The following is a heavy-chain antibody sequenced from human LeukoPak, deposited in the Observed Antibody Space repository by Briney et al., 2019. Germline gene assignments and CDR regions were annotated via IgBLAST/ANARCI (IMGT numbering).Heavy chain of an antibody. CDR1: GFIFDDYA. J-gene: IGHJ6*02. D-gene: IGHD6-19*01. Sequence: GGSLRLSCVASGFIFDDYAIYRVRHAPGKGLEWVSGIDWKNDIIGYADSVRGRFSISRDKAKNSLYLQMNSLGAEDTALYYCAKGGYSRGWSYVDVWGQGTTVTVSS. CDR2: IDWKNDII. CDR3: AKGGYSRGWSYVDV. V-gene: IGHV3-9*01.